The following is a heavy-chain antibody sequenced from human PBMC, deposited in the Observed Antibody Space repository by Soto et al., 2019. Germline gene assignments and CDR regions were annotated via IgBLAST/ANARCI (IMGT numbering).Heavy chain of an antibody. CDR2: ISGSGGST. V-gene: IGHV3-23*01. Sequence: GGSLRLSCAASGFTFSSYAMSWVRQAPGKGLEWVSAISGSGGSTYYADSVKGRFTISRDNSKNTLYLQMNSLRAEDTAVYYCAKDPQRDILTGYYLPRYYYYMDVWGKGTTVTVSS. J-gene: IGHJ6*03. CDR3: AKDPQRDILTGYYLPRYYYYMDV. CDR1: GFTFSSYA. D-gene: IGHD3-9*01.